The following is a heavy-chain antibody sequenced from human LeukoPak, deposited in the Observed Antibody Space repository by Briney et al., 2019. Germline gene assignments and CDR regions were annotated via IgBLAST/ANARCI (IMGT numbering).Heavy chain of an antibody. Sequence: GGSLRLSCAASGFTFSSYEMNWVRQAPGKGLEWVSYISSSGSTIYYADSVKGRFTISRDNTKNSLYLQMMNLRVEDTAVYFCARSSSRSCNWFDPWGQGTLVTVSS. D-gene: IGHD2-2*01. CDR3: ARSSSRSCNWFDP. V-gene: IGHV3-48*03. CDR2: ISSSGSTI. CDR1: GFTFSSYE. J-gene: IGHJ5*02.